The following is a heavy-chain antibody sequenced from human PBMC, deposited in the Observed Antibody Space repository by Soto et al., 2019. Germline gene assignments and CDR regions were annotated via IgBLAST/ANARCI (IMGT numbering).Heavy chain of an antibody. J-gene: IGHJ4*02. CDR1: GFGFGRNS. Sequence: EVQLLESGGDLIHQGGSLRLSCAASGFGFGRNSMTWVRQTPGKWLEWVAGISVGGDLSWHADFVKGRFTISRDNSKNMVYLQMNTLRVDDTAVYFCSKWDGYGDYWGRGALVTVSA. V-gene: IGHV3-23*01. D-gene: IGHD5-12*01. CDR3: SKWDGYGDY. CDR2: ISVGGDLS.